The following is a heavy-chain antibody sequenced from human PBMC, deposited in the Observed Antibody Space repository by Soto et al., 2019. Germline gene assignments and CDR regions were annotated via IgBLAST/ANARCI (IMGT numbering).Heavy chain of an antibody. Sequence: EVQLVESGGGVVQPGGSLRLSCAASGFTFSSYWMHGVGQAPGKGLVWVSRINSDGSSTSYADSVKGRFTISRDNAKNTLYLQMNSLRAEDTAVYYCVRTSLVVAAATREDYWGQGTLVTVSS. CDR2: INSDGSST. D-gene: IGHD2-15*01. J-gene: IGHJ4*02. V-gene: IGHV3-74*01. CDR1: GFTFSSYW. CDR3: VRTSLVVAAATREDY.